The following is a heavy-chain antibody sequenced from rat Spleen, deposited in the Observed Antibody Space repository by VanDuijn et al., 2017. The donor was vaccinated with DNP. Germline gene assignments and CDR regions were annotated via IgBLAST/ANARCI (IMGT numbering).Heavy chain of an antibody. CDR1: GFTFSDYN. CDR2: ISYDDGST. V-gene: IGHV5-7*01. CDR3: VRWNSGHFDY. J-gene: IGHJ2*01. Sequence: EVQLVGSGGGLVQPGRSLKLSCAASGFTFSDYNMAWVRQAPKKGLEWVATISYDDGSTYYRDSVKGRFAISRDNAKSTLYLQMNSLRSEDMATYYCVRWNSGHFDYWGQGVMVTVSS. D-gene: IGHD4-3*01.